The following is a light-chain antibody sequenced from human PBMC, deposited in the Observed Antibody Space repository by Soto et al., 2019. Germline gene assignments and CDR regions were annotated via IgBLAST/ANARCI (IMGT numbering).Light chain of an antibody. CDR2: GDN. CDR3: QSYDHSLSGSWI. V-gene: IGLV1-40*01. J-gene: IGLJ2*01. CDR1: STNIGAGYD. Sequence: QSVLTQPPSISGAPGLRVTISYTGSSTNIGAGYDVHWYQQVPGTAPKLLIYGDNKRPSGVPDRFSTSKSDTSASLVITGLQAEDEADYYCQSYDHSLSGSWIFGGGTKVTVL.